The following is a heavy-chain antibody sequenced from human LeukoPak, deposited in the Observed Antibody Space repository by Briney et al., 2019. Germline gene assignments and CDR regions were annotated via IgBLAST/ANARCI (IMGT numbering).Heavy chain of an antibody. V-gene: IGHV3-23*01. CDR1: GFTFSRYA. D-gene: IGHD3-9*01. Sequence: GGSLRLSCAASGFTFSRYAMNWVRQAPGKGLEWGAGISSGDRTFHAESVKGRFTISRDKSKDTLYLQMNSLRAEDTAVYYCAKDATASPYFHWFDIWGQGTQVIVSS. CDR3: AKDATASPYFHWFDI. CDR2: ISSGDRT. J-gene: IGHJ3*02.